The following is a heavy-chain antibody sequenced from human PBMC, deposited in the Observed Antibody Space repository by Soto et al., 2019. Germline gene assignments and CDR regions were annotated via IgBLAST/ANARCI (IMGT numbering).Heavy chain of an antibody. Sequence: PSETLSLTCTVSGGSISSGGYHWSWIRQHPGKGLEWIGYIYYSGSTYYNPSLKSRVTISVDTSKNQFSLKLSSVTAADTAVYYCARGPYDTYYYDSSGYYLFDPWGQGTLVTVSS. J-gene: IGHJ5*02. CDR1: GGSISSGGYH. CDR3: ARGPYDTYYYDSSGYYLFDP. CDR2: IYYSGST. D-gene: IGHD3-22*01. V-gene: IGHV4-31*03.